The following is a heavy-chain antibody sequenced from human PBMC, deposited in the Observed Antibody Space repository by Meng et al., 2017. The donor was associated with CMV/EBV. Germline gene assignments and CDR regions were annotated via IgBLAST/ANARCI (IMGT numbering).Heavy chain of an antibody. J-gene: IGHJ5*02. V-gene: IGHV1-8*01. D-gene: IGHD6-13*01. CDR1: GYTFTSYD. CDR2: MNPNSGNT. CDR3: ARGGGAAAGTKWFDP. Sequence: ASVKVSCKASGYTFTSYDINWVRQATGPGLEWMGWMNPNSGNTGYAQKFQGRVTMTRNTSISTAYMELGSLGSEDTAVYYCARGGGAAAGTKWFDPWGQGTLVTVSS.